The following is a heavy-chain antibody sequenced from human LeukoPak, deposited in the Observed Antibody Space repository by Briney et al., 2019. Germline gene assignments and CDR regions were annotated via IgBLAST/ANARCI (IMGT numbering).Heavy chain of an antibody. CDR2: IDHSGST. J-gene: IGHJ4*02. Sequence: SETLSLTCTVSGYSISSGYYWGWIRQPPGKGLEWTGSIDHSGSTHYNPSLKSRITISVDTSKNQFSLKLSSVTAADTAVYYCARAGAFDYWGQGTLVTVSS. CDR3: ARAGAFDY. CDR1: GYSISSGYY. D-gene: IGHD3-10*01. V-gene: IGHV4-38-2*02.